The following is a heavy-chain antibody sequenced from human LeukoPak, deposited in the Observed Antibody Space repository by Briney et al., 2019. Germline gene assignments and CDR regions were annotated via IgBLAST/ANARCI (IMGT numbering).Heavy chain of an antibody. J-gene: IGHJ3*02. D-gene: IGHD2-21*01. CDR1: RYSFTSYD. V-gene: IGHV1-8*03. CDR3: ARALIARDAFDI. CDR2: MNPNSGNT. Sequence: ASVKVSCQAARYSFTSYDIKWVRPAAGQGLEWMGWMNPNSGNTVYAQKLQGRVTITRNTSISTAYMELCSLRSDDTAVYYCARALIARDAFDIWGQGKVVTVSS.